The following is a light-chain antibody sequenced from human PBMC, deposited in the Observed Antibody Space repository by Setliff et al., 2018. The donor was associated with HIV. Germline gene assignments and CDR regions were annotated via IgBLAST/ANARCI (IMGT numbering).Light chain of an antibody. CDR3: QQYYSTPFT. V-gene: IGKV4-1*01. CDR2: WAS. Sequence: DIVMTQSPDSLAVSLGERATINCKSSQSVLYSSNNKNYLAWYQQKPGQPPKLLIYWASTRESGVPDRFSGSGSGTDFPLTISSLQAEDGALHYCQQYYSTPFTFGPGTKVDIK. J-gene: IGKJ3*01. CDR1: QSVLYSSNNKNY.